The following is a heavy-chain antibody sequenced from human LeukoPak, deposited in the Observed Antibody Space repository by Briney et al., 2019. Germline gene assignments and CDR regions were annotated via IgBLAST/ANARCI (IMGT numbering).Heavy chain of an antibody. CDR1: GGSISSYH. V-gene: IGHV4-59*01. D-gene: IGHD6-13*01. J-gene: IGHJ4*02. CDR3: ARDVLAAAGTEL. Sequence: PSETLSLTCTVSGGSISSYHWSWIRQPPGKGLEWIGYIYYSGSTNYNPSLKSRVTISVDTSKNQFSLKLSSVTAADTAVYYCARDVLAAAGTELWGQGTLVTVSS. CDR2: IYYSGST.